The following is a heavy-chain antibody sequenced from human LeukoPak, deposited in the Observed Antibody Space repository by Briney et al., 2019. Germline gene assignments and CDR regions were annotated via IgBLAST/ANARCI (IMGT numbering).Heavy chain of an antibody. CDR1: GGTFSSYA. D-gene: IGHD6-13*01. Sequence: ASVKVSCKASGGTFSSYAISWVRQAPGQGLEWMGWISAYNGNTNYAQKFQGRVTMTRDTSISTAYMELSRLRPDDTAVYYCARESNSSSSAFDIWGQGTMVTVSS. CDR3: ARESNSSSSAFDI. J-gene: IGHJ3*02. V-gene: IGHV1-18*01. CDR2: ISAYNGNT.